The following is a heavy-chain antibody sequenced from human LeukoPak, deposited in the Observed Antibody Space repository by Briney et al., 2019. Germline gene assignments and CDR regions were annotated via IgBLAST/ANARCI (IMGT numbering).Heavy chain of an antibody. CDR3: AKEIDGFDV. J-gene: IGHJ3*01. CDR1: GFTLNNYW. V-gene: IGHV3-74*01. Sequence: GGSLRLSCAASGFTLNNYWMHWVRQAPGMGLVWVSSIRFDGGDTAYADSAKGRFTISRDNAKNTMFLQMNSLRAEDTAVYYCAKEIDGFDVWGQGTLVTVSS. CDR2: IRFDGGDT.